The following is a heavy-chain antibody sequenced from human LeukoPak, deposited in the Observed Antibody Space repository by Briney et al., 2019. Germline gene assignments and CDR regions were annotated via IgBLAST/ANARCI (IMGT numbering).Heavy chain of an antibody. J-gene: IGHJ6*02. CDR3: ARGGALYYYGSGSSDYGMDV. V-gene: IGHV3-30-3*01. CDR2: ISYDGSNK. CDR1: GFTFSSYA. Sequence: VGSLRLSCAASGFTFSSYAMHWVRQAPGKGLEWVAVISYDGSNKYYADSVKGRFTISRDNSKNTLYLQMNSLRAEDTAVYYCARGGALYYYGSGSSDYGMDVWGQGTTVTVSS. D-gene: IGHD3-10*01.